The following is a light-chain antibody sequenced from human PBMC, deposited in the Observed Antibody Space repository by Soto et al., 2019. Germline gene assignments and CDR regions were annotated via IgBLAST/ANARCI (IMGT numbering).Light chain of an antibody. V-gene: IGLV2-14*01. CDR2: DVS. CDR1: SSDVGCYNY. Sequence: QSVLTQPASVSGSPGPSITISCTGTSSDVGCYNYVSWYQQHPGKAPRLMIYDVSNRPSGVSNRFSGSKSGNTASMNISGLQAEDGADYYCSSYTSSSTPCVFGTGTKLTVL. J-gene: IGLJ1*01. CDR3: SSYTSSSTPCV.